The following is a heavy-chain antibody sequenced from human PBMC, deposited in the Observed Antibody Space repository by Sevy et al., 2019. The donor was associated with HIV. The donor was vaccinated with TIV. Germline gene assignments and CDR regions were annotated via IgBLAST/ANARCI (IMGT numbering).Heavy chain of an antibody. CDR3: ARADCSGDCYLVFDY. CDR1: GFTFSTYG. V-gene: IGHV3-30*02. CDR2: IRFDGNSK. D-gene: IGHD2-21*01. J-gene: IGHJ4*02. Sequence: GGSLRLSCAASGFTFSTYGMHWVRQAPGKGLEWVAFIRFDGNSKYYADSVKGRFTISRDNSKNTLDLQLNSLTAEDTAMYYCARADCSGDCYLVFDYRGQGTLVTVSS.